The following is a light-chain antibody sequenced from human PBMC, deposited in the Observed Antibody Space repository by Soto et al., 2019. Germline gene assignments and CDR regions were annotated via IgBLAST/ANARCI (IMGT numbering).Light chain of an antibody. J-gene: IGLJ2*01. V-gene: IGLV3-21*04. CDR2: YDS. CDR1: NIGSKS. CDR3: QVWDSSSDHPRVV. Sequence: SYELTQPPSVSVAPGKTARITCGGNNIGSKSVHWYQQKPGQAPVLVIYYDSDRPSGIPERFSGSNSGNTATLTTSRVEAGDEADYYCQVWDSSSDHPRVVFGGGTKLTVL.